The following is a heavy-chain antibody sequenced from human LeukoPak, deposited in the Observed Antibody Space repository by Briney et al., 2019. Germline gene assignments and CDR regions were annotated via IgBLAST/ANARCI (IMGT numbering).Heavy chain of an antibody. D-gene: IGHD3-3*01. CDR2: IYYSGST. Sequence: SETLSLTCTVSGGSISSSSYYWGWIRQPPGKGLEWIGSIYYSGSTYYNPSLKSRVTISVDTSKNQFSLKLSSVTAADTAVYYCARGGAYYDFWSGYWHPNWFDPWGQGTLVTVSS. J-gene: IGHJ5*02. CDR3: ARGGAYYDFWSGYWHPNWFDP. V-gene: IGHV4-39*07. CDR1: GGSISSSSYY.